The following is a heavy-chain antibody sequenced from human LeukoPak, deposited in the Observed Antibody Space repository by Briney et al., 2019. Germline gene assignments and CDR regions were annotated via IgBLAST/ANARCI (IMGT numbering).Heavy chain of an antibody. CDR3: ARDFDAFDI. V-gene: IGHV4-61*05. CDR2: IYYSGST. D-gene: IGHD3-3*01. CDR1: GGSISSSSYY. J-gene: IGHJ3*02. Sequence: PSETLSLTCTVSGGSISSSSYYWGWIRQPPGKGLEWIGYIYYSGSTNYNPSLKSRVTISIDTSKNQFSLKLSSVTAADTAVYYCARDFDAFDIWGQGTMVTVSS.